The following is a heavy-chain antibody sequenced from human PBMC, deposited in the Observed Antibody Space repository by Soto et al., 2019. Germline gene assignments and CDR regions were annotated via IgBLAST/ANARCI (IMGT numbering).Heavy chain of an antibody. CDR2: IFHSGTT. CDR3: ARTDNVGYYPY. D-gene: IGHD3-3*01. J-gene: IGHJ4*02. CDR1: GDSIAINYW. Sequence: SETLALTCSVSGDSIAINYWWALIRQSPGKGLIWIGSIFHSGTTFYNPSLESRVTISIDTSQSQFALKLSSVTAADSAVYYCARTDNVGYYPYCGQGTLVTVSS. V-gene: IGHV4-38-2*01.